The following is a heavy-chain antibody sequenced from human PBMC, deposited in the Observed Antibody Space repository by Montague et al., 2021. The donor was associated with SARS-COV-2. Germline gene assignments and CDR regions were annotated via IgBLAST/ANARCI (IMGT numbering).Heavy chain of an antibody. J-gene: IGHJ3*01. CDR2: MDYVGNP. D-gene: IGHD1-7*01. V-gene: IGHV4-39*01. CDR3: VRGRRGTVFPFSPGDFDF. Sequence: SETLSLTCTVSGGSISNSSYYWGWVRQPPGKGLEWIGSMDYVGNPFYNPPLRSRVAISLDTSKSQLSLRLRSVTTTDTAVFYCVRGRRGTVFPFSPGDFDFWGQGTPVTVSS. CDR1: GGSISNSSYY.